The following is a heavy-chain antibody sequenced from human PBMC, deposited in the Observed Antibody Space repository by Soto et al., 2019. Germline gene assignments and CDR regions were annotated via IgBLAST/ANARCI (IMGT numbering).Heavy chain of an antibody. CDR2: ISSSSRYI. D-gene: IGHD2-15*01. Sequence: GGSLRLSCAASGFTFSHYTMNWVRQAPGKGLEWVSSISSSSRYIFYADSVEGRFTIRGYNSENSLYLELNSLRAEDTAVYYCARNGVDLPDYFYVMVVWGQGTKVTVSS. V-gene: IGHV3-21*01. CDR1: GFTFSHYT. CDR3: ARNGVDLPDYFYVMVV. J-gene: IGHJ6*02.